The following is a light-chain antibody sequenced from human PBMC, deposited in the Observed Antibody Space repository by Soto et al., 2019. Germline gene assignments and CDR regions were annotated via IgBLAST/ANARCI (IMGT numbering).Light chain of an antibody. Sequence: DIQMTQSPSSLSASVGDRVTITCRASQTISGYLNWYQQKPGKAPELLIYAASYLGNGVPSRFSGSGSGTDFTLTISSLQPEDFATYYCQQSWSTPPTFGQGTKVDIK. CDR2: AAS. J-gene: IGKJ1*01. CDR1: QTISGY. V-gene: IGKV1-39*01. CDR3: QQSWSTPPT.